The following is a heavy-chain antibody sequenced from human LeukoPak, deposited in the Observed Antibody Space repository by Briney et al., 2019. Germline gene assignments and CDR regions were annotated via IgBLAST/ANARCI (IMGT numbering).Heavy chain of an antibody. CDR3: ASYVWGSYRYGNWFDP. CDR2: IYYSGST. J-gene: IGHJ5*02. V-gene: IGHV4-59*05. CDR1: GGSISSYY. D-gene: IGHD3-16*02. Sequence: SSETLSLTCTVSGGSISSYYWSWIRQPPGKGLEWIGSIYYSGSTYYNPSLKSRVTISVDTSKNQFSLKLSSVTAADTAVYYCASYVWGSYRYGNWFDPWGQGTLVTVSS.